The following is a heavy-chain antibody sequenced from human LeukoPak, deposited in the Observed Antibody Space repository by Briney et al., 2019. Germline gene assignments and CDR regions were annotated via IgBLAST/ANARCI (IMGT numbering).Heavy chain of an antibody. CDR1: GGTFSSYA. Sequence: SVKVSCKASGGTFSSYAISWVRQAPGQGLEWMGGIIPIFGTANYAQKFQGRVTITADESTSTAYMELSSLRSEDTAVYYCARDNCGGDCYNYYYYYGMDVWGQGTTVTVSS. CDR2: IIPIFGTA. J-gene: IGHJ6*02. D-gene: IGHD2-21*02. CDR3: ARDNCGGDCYNYYYYYGMDV. V-gene: IGHV1-69*13.